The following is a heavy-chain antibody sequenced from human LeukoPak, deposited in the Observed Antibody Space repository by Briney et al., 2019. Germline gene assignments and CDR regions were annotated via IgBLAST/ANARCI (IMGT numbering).Heavy chain of an antibody. J-gene: IGHJ4*02. CDR1: GGSINNYY. V-gene: IGHV4-59*01. CDR2: IYYSVTT. CDR3: ARACANRGSYWLIDY. Sequence: SETLSLTCTVSGGSINNYYWTWLRQPPGKGLEWIGHIYYSVTTNYNPSLKSRVTISLDTSKNQFSLKLSPVTAADTAVYYCARACANRGSYWLIDYWGQGTLVTVSS. D-gene: IGHD1-26*01.